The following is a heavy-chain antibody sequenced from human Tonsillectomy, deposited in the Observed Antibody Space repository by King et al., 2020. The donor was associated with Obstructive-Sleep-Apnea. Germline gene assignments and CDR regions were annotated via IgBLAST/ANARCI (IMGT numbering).Heavy chain of an antibody. V-gene: IGHV4-38-2*02. Sequence: QLQESGPGLVKPSETLSLTCTVSGFSISSVYYWCWIRQPPGKGLEWIGCIYHSGSAYYNPSLKSRVTLSGDTPKNQFSLGLSSVTATDTAVYFCARANSNTWNYYFYYGMDVWGQGTTVTVSS. CDR2: IYHSGSA. J-gene: IGHJ6*02. CDR1: GFSISSVYY. D-gene: IGHD6-13*01. CDR3: ARANSNTWNYYFYYGMDV.